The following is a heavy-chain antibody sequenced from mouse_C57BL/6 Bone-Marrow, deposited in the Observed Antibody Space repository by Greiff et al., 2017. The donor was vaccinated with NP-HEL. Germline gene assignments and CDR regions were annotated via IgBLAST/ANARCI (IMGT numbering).Heavy chain of an antibody. CDR3: ARAPVYYFDY. CDR2: ISDGGSYT. CDR1: GFTFSSYA. Sequence: EVKLVESGGGLVKPGGSLKLSCAASGFTFSSYAMSWVRQTPEKRLEWVATISDGGSYTYYPDNVKGRFTISRDNAKNNLYLQMSHLKSEDTAMDYCARAPVYYFDYWGQGTTLTVSS. J-gene: IGHJ2*01. V-gene: IGHV5-4*03.